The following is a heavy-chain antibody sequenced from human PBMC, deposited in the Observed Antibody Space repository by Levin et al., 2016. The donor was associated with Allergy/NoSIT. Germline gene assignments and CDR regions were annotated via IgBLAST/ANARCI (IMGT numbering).Heavy chain of an antibody. J-gene: IGHJ6*02. CDR1: GFTFSSYA. V-gene: IGHV3-23*01. CDR3: AKPVAADYYYYYGMDV. CDR2: ISGSGGST. Sequence: GGSLRLSCAASGFTFSSYAMSWVRQAPGKGLEWVSAISGSGGSTYYADSVKGRFTISRDNSKNTLYLQMNSLRAEDTAVYYCAKPVAADYYYYYGMDVWGQGTTVTVSS.